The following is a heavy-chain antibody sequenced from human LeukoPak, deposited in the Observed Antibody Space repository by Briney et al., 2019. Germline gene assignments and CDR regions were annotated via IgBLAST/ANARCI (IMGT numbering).Heavy chain of an antibody. Sequence: RGSLRLSCPAFALTLSSYAMNWARQAPGEGMGWVSTITGSGGDTYYADSVKGRFTTSRDNSKNTLYLQMNSLRAEDTAIYYCAKDPYVGGGYHFDSWGQGSLVTVSS. D-gene: IGHD3-22*01. J-gene: IGHJ4*02. V-gene: IGHV3-23*01. CDR2: ITGSGGDT. CDR3: AKDPYVGGGYHFDS. CDR1: ALTLSSYA.